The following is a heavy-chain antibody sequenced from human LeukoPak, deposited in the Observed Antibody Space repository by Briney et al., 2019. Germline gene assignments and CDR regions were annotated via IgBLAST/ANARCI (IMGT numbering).Heavy chain of an antibody. CDR3: VKESAADATFHLHF. CDR2: LWSDGKTA. J-gene: IGHJ4*02. V-gene: IGHV3-33*06. D-gene: IGHD6-13*01. Sequence: GGSLRPSCAASGFTFNIFGMHWVRQVPGNGLEWVAVLWSDGKTAHYADSVKGRFTISRDSSENTLYLQMNSLRSEDTAVYYCVKESAADATFHLHFWGQGTLVTVSS. CDR1: GFTFNIFG.